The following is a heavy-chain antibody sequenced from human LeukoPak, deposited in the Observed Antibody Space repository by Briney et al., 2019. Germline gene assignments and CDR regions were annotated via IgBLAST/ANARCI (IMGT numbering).Heavy chain of an antibody. CDR3: ARGPWLVPPLFDP. Sequence: ASVKVSCKASGYTFTGYYMHWVRQAPGQGLEWMGRINPNSGGTNYAQKFQGRVTMTRETSISTAYMELSRLRSDDTAVYYCARGPWLVPPLFDPWGQGTLVTVSS. CDR2: INPNSGGT. CDR1: GYTFTGYY. D-gene: IGHD6-19*01. V-gene: IGHV1-2*06. J-gene: IGHJ5*02.